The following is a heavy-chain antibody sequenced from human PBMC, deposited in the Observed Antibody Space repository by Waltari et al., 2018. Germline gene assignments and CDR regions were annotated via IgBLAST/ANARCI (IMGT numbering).Heavy chain of an antibody. J-gene: IGHJ5*02. CDR3: ARGTRSARSRNYNWFDP. D-gene: IGHD1-7*01. V-gene: IGHV1-8*01. CDR2: MYHNSGNT. Sequence: QVQLVQSGAEGKKPGASLKVYCKASGYTFTSYDIQWVRQATGQGLEWMGWMYHNSGNTGYAQKFQGRVTMTRNTSISTTYMELSSLRSEDTAVYYCARGTRSARSRNYNWFDPWGQGTLVTVSS. CDR1: GYTFTSYD.